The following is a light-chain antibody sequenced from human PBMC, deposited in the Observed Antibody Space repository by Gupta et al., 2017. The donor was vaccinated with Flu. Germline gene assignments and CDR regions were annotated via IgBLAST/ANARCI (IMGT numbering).Light chain of an antibody. Sequence: LGGRATLNCKSGQSVFSSSKNKTYLAWYQQKTGQPPKLLIYWVSVREVGVPVRFSGSGYGIDXTLTIDXRQDEDLAPYYCHQDVSISGSTFGXGTKVRLK. CDR2: WVS. V-gene: IGKV4-1*01. CDR3: HQDVSISGST. CDR1: QSVFSSSKNKTY. J-gene: IGKJ2*01.